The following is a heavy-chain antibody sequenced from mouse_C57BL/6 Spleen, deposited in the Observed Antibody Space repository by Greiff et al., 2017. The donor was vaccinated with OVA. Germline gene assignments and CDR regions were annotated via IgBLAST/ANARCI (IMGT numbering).Heavy chain of an antibody. CDR1: GFSLTSYG. CDR3: ANYDYDDGFAY. Sequence: VNVVESGPGLVAPSQSLSITCTVSGFSLTSYGVSWVRQPPGQGLEWLGVIWGDGSTNYHSALISRLSISKDNSKSQVFLKLNSLQTDDTATYYCANYDYDDGFAYWGQGTLVTVSA. CDR2: IWGDGST. J-gene: IGHJ3*01. D-gene: IGHD2-4*01. V-gene: IGHV2-3*01.